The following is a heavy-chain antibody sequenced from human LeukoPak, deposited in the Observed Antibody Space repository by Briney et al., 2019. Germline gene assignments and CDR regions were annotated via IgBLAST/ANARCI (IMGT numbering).Heavy chain of an antibody. V-gene: IGHV4-61*02. CDR3: ARGDGDSSWYAIDY. D-gene: IGHD6-13*01. Sequence: PSETLSLTCTVSGGSISSSSYYWSWIRQPAGKGLEWIGRIYTSGSTNYNPSLKSRVTMSVDTSKNQFSLKLSSVTAADTAVYYCARGDGDSSWYAIDYWGQGTLVTVSS. J-gene: IGHJ4*02. CDR2: IYTSGST. CDR1: GGSISSSSYY.